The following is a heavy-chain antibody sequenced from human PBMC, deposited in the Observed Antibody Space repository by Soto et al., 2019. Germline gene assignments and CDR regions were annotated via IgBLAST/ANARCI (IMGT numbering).Heavy chain of an antibody. J-gene: IGHJ4*02. CDR2: IIPIFGTA. D-gene: IGHD6-13*01. V-gene: IGHV1-69*06. CDR3: ARGEGPEYSSSWGPLGY. Sequence: QVQLVQSGAEVKKPGSSVKVSCKASGGTFSSYAISWVRQAPGQGLEWMGGIIPIFGTANYAQKFKGRVTITADKSTCTAYMELSSLKSEDTAVYYCARGEGPEYSSSWGPLGYWGQGTLVTVSS. CDR1: GGTFSSYA.